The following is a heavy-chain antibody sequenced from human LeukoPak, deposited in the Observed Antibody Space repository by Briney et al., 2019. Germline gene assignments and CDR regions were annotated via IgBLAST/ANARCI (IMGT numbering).Heavy chain of an antibody. J-gene: IGHJ3*02. CDR2: IYPGDSDT. V-gene: IGHV5-51*01. CDR3: ASLNVRGYSGYDRGAFDI. D-gene: IGHD5-12*01. Sequence: HGESLKISCKGSGYSFTSYWIGWVRQMPGKGLEWMGIIYPGDSDTRYSPSFQGQVTISADKSISTAYLQWSSLKASDTAMYYCASLNVRGYSGYDRGAFDIWGQGTMVTVSS. CDR1: GYSFTSYW.